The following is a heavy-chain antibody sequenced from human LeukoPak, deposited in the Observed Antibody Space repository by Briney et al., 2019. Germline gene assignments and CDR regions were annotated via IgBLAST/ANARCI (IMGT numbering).Heavy chain of an antibody. D-gene: IGHD5-18*01. Sequence: ASVKVSCKVSGYTLTELSMHWVRQAPGTGLEWMGGFDPEDGETIYAQKFQGRVTMTEDTSTDTAYMELSSLRSEDTAVYYCATGGYSYGSKGWFDPWGQGTLVTVSS. CDR3: ATGGYSYGSKGWFDP. CDR1: GYTLTELS. CDR2: FDPEDGET. J-gene: IGHJ5*02. V-gene: IGHV1-24*01.